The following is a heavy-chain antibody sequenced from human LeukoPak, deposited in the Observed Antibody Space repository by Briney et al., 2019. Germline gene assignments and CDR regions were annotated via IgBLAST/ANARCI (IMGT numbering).Heavy chain of an antibody. CDR2: INPSGGST. J-gene: IGHJ4*02. V-gene: IGHV1-46*01. CDR1: GYTFTSYY. CDR3: ARDQRSRSYYGRGLDY. D-gene: IGHD1-26*01. Sequence: GASVKVSCKASGYTFTSYYMHWVRQAPGQGLEWMGIINPSGGSTSYAQKFQGRVTMTRDTSTSTVYMELSSLRSEDTAVYYCARDQRSRSYYGRGLDYWGQGTLVTVSS.